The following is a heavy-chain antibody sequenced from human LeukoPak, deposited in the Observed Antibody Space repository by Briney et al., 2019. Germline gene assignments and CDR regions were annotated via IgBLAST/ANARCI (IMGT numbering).Heavy chain of an antibody. J-gene: IGHJ4*02. CDR2: IRYDGSYK. Sequence: GGSLRLSCAASGFTFSSYGMHWVRQAPGKGLEWVAFIRYDGSYKYYADSVKGRFTISRDNSKNTLYLQMNSLRAEDTAVYYCAKIWGMPVADIDYWGQGTLVTVS. V-gene: IGHV3-30*02. CDR3: AKIWGMPVADIDY. CDR1: GFTFSSYG. D-gene: IGHD6-19*01.